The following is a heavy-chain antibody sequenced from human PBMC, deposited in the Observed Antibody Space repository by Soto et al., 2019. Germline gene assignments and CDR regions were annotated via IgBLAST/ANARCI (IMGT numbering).Heavy chain of an antibody. CDR1: GFTVSSNY. Sequence: GGSLRLSCVASGFTVSSNYMSWVRQAPGKGLEWVSLIYSGGSTYYADSVKGRFTISRDNSKNTLYLQMNSLRAEDTAVYYCARAPDRQQPFDYWGQGTLVTAPQ. D-gene: IGHD6-13*01. CDR2: IYSGGST. V-gene: IGHV3-53*01. CDR3: ARAPDRQQPFDY. J-gene: IGHJ4*02.